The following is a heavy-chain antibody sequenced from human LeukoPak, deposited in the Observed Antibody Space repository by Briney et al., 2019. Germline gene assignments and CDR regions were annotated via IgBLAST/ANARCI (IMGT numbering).Heavy chain of an antibody. J-gene: IGHJ4*02. CDR1: GYSISSGYY. CDR3: ARIQAVVAAKSHSFDY. D-gene: IGHD2-15*01. Sequence: SETLSLTCAVSGYSISSGYYWCWIRQPPGKGLEWIGSIYHSGSTYYNPSLKSRVTISVDTSKNQFSLKLSSVTAADTAVYYCARIQAVVAAKSHSFDYWGQGTLVTVSS. CDR2: IYHSGST. V-gene: IGHV4-38-2*01.